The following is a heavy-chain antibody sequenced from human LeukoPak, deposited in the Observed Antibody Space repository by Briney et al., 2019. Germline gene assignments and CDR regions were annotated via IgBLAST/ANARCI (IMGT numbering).Heavy chain of an antibody. CDR2: IYYSGST. CDR3: ARETDVYCSSTSCLYYFDY. J-gene: IGHJ4*02. V-gene: IGHV4-31*01. Sequence: PSETLSLTCTVSGGSISSGGYYWSWIRQHPGKGLEWIRYIYYSGSTYYNPSLKSQVTISVDTSKNQFSLKLSSVTVADTAVYYCARETDVYCSSTSCLYYFDYWGQGTLVTVSS. D-gene: IGHD2-2*01. CDR1: GGSISSGGYY.